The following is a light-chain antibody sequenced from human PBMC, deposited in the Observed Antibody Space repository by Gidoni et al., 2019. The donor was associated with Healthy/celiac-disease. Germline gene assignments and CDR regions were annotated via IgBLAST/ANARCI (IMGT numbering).Light chain of an antibody. J-gene: IGLJ2*01. V-gene: IGLV3-1*01. Sequence: SYELTQPPSVFVSPGQTASIPCSGDKLGDKYACWYQQQPGQSPVLVIYQDSKRPSGIPERFSGSNSGNTATLTISGTQAMDEADYYCQAWDSSIVFGGGTKLTVL. CDR2: QDS. CDR3: QAWDSSIV. CDR1: KLGDKY.